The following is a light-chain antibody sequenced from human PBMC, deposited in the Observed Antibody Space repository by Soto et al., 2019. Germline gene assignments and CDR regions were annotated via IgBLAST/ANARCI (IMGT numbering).Light chain of an antibody. Sequence: EIVLTQSPGTLSLSSGERATLSCRASQSVGNNYLAWYQQKPGQAPRFLIYDASSRATGIPDRFSGSGSGTEFALTISRLEPEDFAVYYCQQYGSTPLTFGGGTKVEIK. CDR3: QQYGSTPLT. J-gene: IGKJ4*01. CDR2: DAS. CDR1: QSVGNNY. V-gene: IGKV3-20*01.